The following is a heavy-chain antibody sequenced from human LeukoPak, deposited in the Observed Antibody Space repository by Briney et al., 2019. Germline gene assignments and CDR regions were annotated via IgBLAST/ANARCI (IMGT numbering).Heavy chain of an antibody. CDR3: ARDKQGTPLFNTETRLDY. Sequence: GGSLRLSCAASGFTFSSYWISWVRQAPGKGLEWVANIKQDGSEKYYVDSVKGRFTISRDNAKNSLYLQMNSLRVEDTAVYYCARDKQGTPLFNTETRLDYWGQGTLVTVSS. CDR2: IKQDGSEK. V-gene: IGHV3-7*01. D-gene: IGHD3-10*01. J-gene: IGHJ4*02. CDR1: GFTFSSYW.